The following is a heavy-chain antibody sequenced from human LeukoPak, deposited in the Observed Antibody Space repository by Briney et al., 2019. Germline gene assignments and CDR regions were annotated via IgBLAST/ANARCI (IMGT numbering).Heavy chain of an antibody. CDR3: ARGGHYYDSSGYYYY. D-gene: IGHD3-22*01. Sequence: GGSLRLSCAASGFTFSSYAMNWVRQAPGKGLEWVSAVRVSGETYYADSAKGRFTISRDNSDNTVYLQMSGLRAEDTAVYYCARGGHYYDSSGYYYYWGQGTLVTVSS. V-gene: IGHV3-23*01. J-gene: IGHJ4*02. CDR1: GFTFSSYA. CDR2: VRVSGET.